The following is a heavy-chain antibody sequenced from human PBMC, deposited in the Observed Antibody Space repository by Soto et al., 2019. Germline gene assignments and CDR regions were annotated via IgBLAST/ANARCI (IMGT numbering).Heavy chain of an antibody. D-gene: IGHD2-2*01. V-gene: IGHV4-39*01. Sequence: MSLTCTVSGGSISSSSYYWGWIRQPPGKGLEWIGSIYYSGSTYYNPSLKSRVTISVDTSKNQFSLKLSSVTAADTAVYYCARLNCSSTSCYYYYYGMDVWGQGTTVIVSS. CDR3: ARLNCSSTSCYYYYYGMDV. J-gene: IGHJ6*02. CDR2: IYYSGST. CDR1: GGSISSSSYY.